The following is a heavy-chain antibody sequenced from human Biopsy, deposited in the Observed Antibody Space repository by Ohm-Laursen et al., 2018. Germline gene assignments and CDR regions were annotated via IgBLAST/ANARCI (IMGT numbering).Heavy chain of an antibody. CDR3: ARAIGIVAAPIDY. CDR2: INSAGMI. Sequence: SLRLSCAATGFSFTSYTMNWIRQVPGKALEYVSSINSAGMIYYGDSVKGRFTISRDSASNSLFLQLNGLKDEDTAIYYCARAIGIVAAPIDYWGQGIRVTVPS. CDR1: GFSFTSYT. J-gene: IGHJ4*02. V-gene: IGHV3-48*03. D-gene: IGHD2-15*01.